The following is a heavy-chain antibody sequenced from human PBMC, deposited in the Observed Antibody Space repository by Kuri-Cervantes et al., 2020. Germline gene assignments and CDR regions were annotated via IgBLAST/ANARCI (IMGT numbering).Heavy chain of an antibody. CDR1: GFTFSSYA. V-gene: IGHV3-7*03. CDR2: IKQDGSEK. J-gene: IGHJ4*02. Sequence: GESLKISCAASGFTFSSYAMHWVRQAPGKGLEWVANIKQDGSEKYYVDSVKGRFTISRDNAKNSLYLQMNNLRVEDTAMYYCSRDEEWGQGTLVTVSS. CDR3: SRDEE.